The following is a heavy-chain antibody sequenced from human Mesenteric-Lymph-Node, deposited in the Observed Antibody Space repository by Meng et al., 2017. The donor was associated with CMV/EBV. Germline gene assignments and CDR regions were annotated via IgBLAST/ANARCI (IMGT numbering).Heavy chain of an antibody. CDR3: ARGSSYDILTGYFDY. CDR2: INNSGST. CDR1: GGSFCRYY. D-gene: IGHD3-9*01. J-gene: IGHJ4*02. Sequence: QEAGGLLKPPEASLFTCAYYGGSFCRYYWIWIRQSPAKGLHWIGEINNSGSTTYNPSFTSRIIISVDTSTNQISLNMSSVTAADTAVYYCARGSSYDILTGYFDYWGQGALVTVSS. V-gene: IGHV4-34*01.